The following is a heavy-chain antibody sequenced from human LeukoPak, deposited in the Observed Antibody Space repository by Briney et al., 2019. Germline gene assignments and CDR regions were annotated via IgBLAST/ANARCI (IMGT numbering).Heavy chain of an antibody. D-gene: IGHD3-10*01. Sequence: PGGSMRLASAASAFSFSSYWMRWVRQAPGEGLEWVANIKQDGGKTYYRDSVKGRFTISRDNAKNSLYLQMNSLRAEDTAVYYCARGWCGELFDAFDIWGQGTMVTVSS. CDR1: AFSFSSYW. CDR3: ARGWCGELFDAFDI. V-gene: IGHV3-7*04. CDR2: IKQDGGKT. J-gene: IGHJ3*02.